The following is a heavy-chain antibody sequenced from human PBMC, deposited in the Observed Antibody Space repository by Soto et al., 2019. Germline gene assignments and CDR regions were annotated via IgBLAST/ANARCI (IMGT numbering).Heavy chain of an antibody. J-gene: IGHJ5*02. D-gene: IGHD3-3*01. V-gene: IGHV1-18*04. CDR1: GYTFTSYG. CDR3: ARDRGDYDFWSGYSSWFDP. CDR2: ISAYNGNT. Sequence: QVPLVQSGAEVKKPGVSVKVSCKASGYTFTSYGISWVRQAPGQGLEWMGWISAYNGNTNYAQKLQGRVTMTTDTSTSTAYMELRSLRSDDTAVYYCARDRGDYDFWSGYSSWFDPWGQGTLVTVSS.